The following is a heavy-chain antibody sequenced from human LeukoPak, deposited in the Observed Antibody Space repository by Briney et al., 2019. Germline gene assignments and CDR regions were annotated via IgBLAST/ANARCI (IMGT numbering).Heavy chain of an antibody. J-gene: IGHJ4*02. CDR3: AKVVRWYSGSYQYYFDY. CDR1: GFTFSSYG. Sequence: GGSLRLSCAASGFTFSSYGMHWVRQAPGKGLEWVAVISYDGSNKYYADSVKGRFTISRDNSKNTLYLQMNSLRAEDTAVYYCAKVVRWYSGSYQYYFDYWGQGTLVTVSS. V-gene: IGHV3-30*18. D-gene: IGHD1-26*01. CDR2: ISYDGSNK.